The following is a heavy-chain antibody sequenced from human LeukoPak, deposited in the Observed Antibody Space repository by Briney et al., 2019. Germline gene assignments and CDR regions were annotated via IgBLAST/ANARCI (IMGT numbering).Heavy chain of an antibody. V-gene: IGHV3-21*01. CDR2: ISSSSSYI. Sequence: AGGSLRLSCAASGFTFSSYSMNWVRQAPGKGLEWVSSISSSSSYIYYADSVKGRFTISRDNAKNSLYLQMNSLRAEDTAVYYCARGITMIVVVTPRDYYYGMDVWGQGTTVTVSS. CDR3: ARGITMIVVVTPRDYYYGMDV. J-gene: IGHJ6*02. D-gene: IGHD3-22*01. CDR1: GFTFSSYS.